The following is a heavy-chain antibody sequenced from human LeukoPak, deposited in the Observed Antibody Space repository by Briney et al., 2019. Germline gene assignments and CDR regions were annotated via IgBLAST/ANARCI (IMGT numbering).Heavy chain of an antibody. V-gene: IGHV3-9*01. J-gene: IGHJ4*02. CDR3: AKGTGGNFDY. Sequence: GRSLRLSCAASGFTFDDYAMHWVRQAPGKGLEWVSGISWNSGSIGYADSVKGRFTISRDNAKNSLYLQMNSLRAEDTALYYCAKGTGGNFDYWGQGTLVTVSS. CDR2: ISWNSGSI. CDR1: GFTFDDYA. D-gene: IGHD3-16*01.